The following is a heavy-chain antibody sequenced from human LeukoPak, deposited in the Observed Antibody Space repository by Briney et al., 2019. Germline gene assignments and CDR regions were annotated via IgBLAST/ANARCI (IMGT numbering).Heavy chain of an antibody. CDR3: ARRGQIAAAGTNNWFDP. Sequence: GESLKISCKGSGYSFTSYWISWVRQMPGKGLEWMGRIDPSDSYTNYSPSFQGHVTISADKSISTAYLQWSSLKASDTAMYYCARRGQIAAAGTNNWFDPWGQGTLVTVSS. V-gene: IGHV5-10-1*01. D-gene: IGHD6-13*01. J-gene: IGHJ5*02. CDR1: GYSFTSYW. CDR2: IDPSDSYT.